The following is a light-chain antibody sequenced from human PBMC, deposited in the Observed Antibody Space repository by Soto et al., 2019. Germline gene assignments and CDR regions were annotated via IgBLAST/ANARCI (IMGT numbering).Light chain of an antibody. V-gene: IGKV3-20*01. CDR3: QQYGSSSWT. Sequence: EVVLTQSPGTLSLSPGERATLSCRASQSVSSSYLAWYQQKPGQAPRLLIYGASIRATGIADGFSGSGSGKDFILRFSRRRPENFAVFYCQQYGSSSWTFGQGTKVEIK. CDR2: GAS. J-gene: IGKJ1*01. CDR1: QSVSSSY.